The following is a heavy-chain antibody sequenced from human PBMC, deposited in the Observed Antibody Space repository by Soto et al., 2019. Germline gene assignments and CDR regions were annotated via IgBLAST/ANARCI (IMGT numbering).Heavy chain of an antibody. CDR3: ASGVAAGVDF. Sequence: ASVKVSCKASGYTFTSLDINWMRQAPGQGLEWMGWMSPKTGNTGYAQKFQDRVTMTWNIATSTAYMDLSSLTSEDTAVYYCASGVAAGVDFWGQGTLVIVSS. J-gene: IGHJ4*02. CDR2: MSPKTGNT. V-gene: IGHV1-8*01. CDR1: GYTFTSLD. D-gene: IGHD2-15*01.